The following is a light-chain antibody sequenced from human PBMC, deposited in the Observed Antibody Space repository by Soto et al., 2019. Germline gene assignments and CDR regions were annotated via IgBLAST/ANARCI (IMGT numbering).Light chain of an antibody. Sequence: EIVMTQSPATLSVSPGERATLSCRPSQSVSSNLAWYQQKPGQAPRLLIYDASTRATGIPARFSGSGSGTEFTLTISSLQSEDFAVYYCQQYNNWPVTFGPATKVDIK. J-gene: IGKJ3*01. CDR1: QSVSSN. CDR3: QQYNNWPVT. V-gene: IGKV3-15*01. CDR2: DAS.